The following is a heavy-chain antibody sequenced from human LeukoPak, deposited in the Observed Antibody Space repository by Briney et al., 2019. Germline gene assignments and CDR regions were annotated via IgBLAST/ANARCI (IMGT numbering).Heavy chain of an antibody. CDR3: ARGRDTALSYFDL. Sequence: PSETLSLTCTVSGGSISIYYWSWIRQPAGKGLEWIGRIYTSGSTNYNPSLKSRVTMSVDTSKNQFSLKLSSVTAADAAVYYCARGRDTALSYFDLWGRGTLVTVSS. V-gene: IGHV4-4*07. J-gene: IGHJ2*01. CDR1: GGSISIYY. D-gene: IGHD5-18*01. CDR2: IYTSGST.